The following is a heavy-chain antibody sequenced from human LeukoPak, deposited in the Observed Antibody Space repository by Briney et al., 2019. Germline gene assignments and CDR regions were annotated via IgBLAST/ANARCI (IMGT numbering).Heavy chain of an antibody. CDR1: GYNFTSYW. CDR2: IYPGDSDT. Sequence: GESLKISFKASGYNFTSYWIAWVRQMPGKGLEWVGIIYPGDSDTTYSPSFQGQVTISADKSTSTAYLQWSSLKASDTAMFYCARLLGPYCSSTNCYEYFDSWGQGTLVTVSS. J-gene: IGHJ4*02. CDR3: ARLLGPYCSSTNCYEYFDS. D-gene: IGHD2-2*01. V-gene: IGHV5-51*01.